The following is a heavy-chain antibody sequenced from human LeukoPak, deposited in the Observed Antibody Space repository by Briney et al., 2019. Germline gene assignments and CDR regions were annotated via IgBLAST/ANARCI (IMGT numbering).Heavy chain of an antibody. Sequence: GGSLRLSCAASGFTVSSDYMSWARQAPGKGLEWVSVIYSGGTTHYADSVKGRFTISRDNSKNTLYLQMNSLRAEDTAVYYCARGPYGSSGTPDAFDIWGQGTMVTVSS. D-gene: IGHD3-10*01. J-gene: IGHJ3*02. CDR3: ARGPYGSSGTPDAFDI. CDR2: IYSGGTT. CDR1: GFTVSSDY. V-gene: IGHV3-66*01.